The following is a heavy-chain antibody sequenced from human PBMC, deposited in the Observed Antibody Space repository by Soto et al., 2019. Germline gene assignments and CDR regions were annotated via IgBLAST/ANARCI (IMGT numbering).Heavy chain of an antibody. Sequence: QVQLQQWGAGLLKPSETLSITCAVYGGSFSGYYWSWIRQPPGKGLEWIGEINHSGSTNYNPSRKCLVTIAVDTYKNQFSLKLSTVTAADTAVYYCARSEYSSGSAGYWGQGTLVTVSS. V-gene: IGHV4-34*01. CDR2: INHSGST. CDR1: GGSFSGYY. CDR3: ARSEYSSGSAGY. J-gene: IGHJ4*02. D-gene: IGHD6-19*01.